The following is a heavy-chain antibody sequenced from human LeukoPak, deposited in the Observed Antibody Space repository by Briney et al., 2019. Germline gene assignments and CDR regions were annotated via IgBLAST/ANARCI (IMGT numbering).Heavy chain of an antibody. D-gene: IGHD6-13*01. V-gene: IGHV1-2*02. J-gene: IGHJ5*02. CDR1: GYTFTGYQ. CDR3: ARSPDSSSWNYFYP. Sequence: GASVKVSCKASGYTFTGYQIHWVRQAPGQGPEWMGWINPNSGGTNYAQKFQGRVTMTRDTSISTAYMELSRLRSDDTAAYYCARSPDSSSWNYFYPWGQGTLATVSS. CDR2: INPNSGGT.